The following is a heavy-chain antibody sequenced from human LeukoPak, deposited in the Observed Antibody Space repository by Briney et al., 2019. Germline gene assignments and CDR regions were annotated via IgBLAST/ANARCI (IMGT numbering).Heavy chain of an antibody. J-gene: IGHJ4*02. CDR2: IYYSGST. V-gene: IGHV4-30-4*01. Sequence: SETLSLTCTVSGGSISSGDYYWSWIRQPPGKGLEWIGYIYYSGSTYYNPSLKSRVTISVDTSKNQFSLKLSSVTAADTAVYYCARGPYYYGSGSYFDDYWGQGTLVTVSS. CDR3: ARGPYYYGSGSYFDDY. D-gene: IGHD3-10*01. CDR1: GGSISSGDYY.